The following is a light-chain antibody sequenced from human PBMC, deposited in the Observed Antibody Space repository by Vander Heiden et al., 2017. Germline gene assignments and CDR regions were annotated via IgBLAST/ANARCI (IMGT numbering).Light chain of an antibody. CDR2: GAS. J-gene: IGKJ3*01. Sequence: EIVLTQSPATLSLSPGERATLSCRASQSVGNYLAWYQQKPGQTPGLFIYGASNRATGVPARFSGSGTGTDFTLTISNLDPEDFAVYYCQHRSDWPLFTFGPGTKVDMK. CDR1: QSVGNY. CDR3: QHRSDWPLFT. V-gene: IGKV3-11*01.